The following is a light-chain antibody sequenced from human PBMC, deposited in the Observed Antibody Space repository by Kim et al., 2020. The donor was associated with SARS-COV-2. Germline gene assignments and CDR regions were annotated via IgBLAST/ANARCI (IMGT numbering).Light chain of an antibody. CDR1: SGHSSYA. V-gene: IGLV4-69*01. Sequence: AAVKLTCTLSSGHSSYAIAWHQQQPEKGPRYLMKLNSDGSHSKGDGITERFSGSSSGAERYRTISSLQSEDEADYYCQTWGTGTWVFGGGTQLTVL. J-gene: IGLJ3*02. CDR2: LNSDGSH. CDR3: QTWGTGTWV.